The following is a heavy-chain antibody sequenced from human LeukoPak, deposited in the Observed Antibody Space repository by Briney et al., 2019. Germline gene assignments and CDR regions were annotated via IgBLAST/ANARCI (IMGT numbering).Heavy chain of an antibody. D-gene: IGHD3-9*01. Sequence: PGGSLRLSCATSGFTFSSYAMSWVLQAPGKGLEWVSGIGASGGSTYYADSVKGRFTISRDNSKNTLYLQMNSLRTEDTAVYYCAKAEGYDILTGLDYWGQGTLVTVSS. CDR3: AKAEGYDILTGLDY. CDR1: GFTFSSYA. CDR2: IGASGGST. V-gene: IGHV3-23*01. J-gene: IGHJ4*02.